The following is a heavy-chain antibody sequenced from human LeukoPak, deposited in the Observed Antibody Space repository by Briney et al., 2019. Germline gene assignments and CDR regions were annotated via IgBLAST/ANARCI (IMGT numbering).Heavy chain of an antibody. Sequence: GSLRLSCAASGFIFSDFYMSWIRQAPGKGLEWVSYISSGGLTTHYADSVKGRFTISRDNAKTSLSLQMDSLRAEDTAVYFCARVERHMTMVTQPDYWGQGTLVTVSS. CDR1: GFIFSDFY. CDR3: ARVERHMTMVTQPDY. D-gene: IGHD4/OR15-4a*01. V-gene: IGHV3-11*01. CDR2: ISSGGLTT. J-gene: IGHJ4*02.